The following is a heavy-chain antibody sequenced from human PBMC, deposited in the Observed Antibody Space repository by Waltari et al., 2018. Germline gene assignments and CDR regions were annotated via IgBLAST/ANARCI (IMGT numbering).Heavy chain of an antibody. CDR2: INPILGIA. CDR3: AREGIAAAGALYYYGMDV. Sequence: QVQLVQSGAEVKKPGSSVKVSCKASGGTFSSYAISWVRQAPGQGLEWMGGINPILGIANHAQKFQGRVTITADKSTSTAYMELSSLRSEDTAVYYCAREGIAAAGALYYYGMDVWGQGTTVTVSS. CDR1: GGTFSSYA. D-gene: IGHD6-13*01. J-gene: IGHJ6*02. V-gene: IGHV1-69*10.